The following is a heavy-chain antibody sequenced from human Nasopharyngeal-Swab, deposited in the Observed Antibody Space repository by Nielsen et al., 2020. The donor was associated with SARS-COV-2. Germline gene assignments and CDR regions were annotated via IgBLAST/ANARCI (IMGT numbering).Heavy chain of an antibody. CDR3: PKDLRGPYFF. D-gene: IGHD2/OR15-2a*01. V-gene: IGHV3-23*01. CDR1: GYSFRTYG. CDR2: IVGSGGNSGSGGST. J-gene: IGHJ4*02. Sequence: GGSLRLSCVASGYSFRTYGMSWVRQAPGKGLEWVAAIVGSGGNSGSGGSTYYADSVKGRFTISRVNSKNTQSLQMNSLRDEDTAVYYCPKDLRGPYFFWGQGTLVTVSS.